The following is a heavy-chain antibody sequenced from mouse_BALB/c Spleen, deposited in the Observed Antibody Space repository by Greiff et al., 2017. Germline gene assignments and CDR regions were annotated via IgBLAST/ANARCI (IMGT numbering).Heavy chain of an antibody. CDR2: ISNGGGST. J-gene: IGHJ3*01. D-gene: IGHD1-1*01. CDR3: ARQGYGSSYVGWFAY. Sequence: EVQLVESGGGLVQPGGSLKLSCAASGFTFSSYTMSWVRQTPEKRLEWVAYISNGGGSTYYPDTVKGRFTISRDNAKNTLYLQMSSLKSEDTAMYYCARQGYGSSYVGWFAYWGQGTLVTVSA. CDR1: GFTFSSYT. V-gene: IGHV5-12-2*01.